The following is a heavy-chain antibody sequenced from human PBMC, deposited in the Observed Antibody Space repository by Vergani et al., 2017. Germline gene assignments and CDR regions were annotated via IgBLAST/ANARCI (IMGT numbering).Heavy chain of an antibody. CDR3: ARVGSTTTVVTPGGNYYYYGMDV. V-gene: IGHV4-34*01. Sequence: QVQLQQWGAGLLKPSETLSLTCAVYGGSFSGYYWSWIRQPPGKGLEWIGEINHSGSTNYNPSLKSRVTISVDTSKNQFSLKVRYVTAADTAVYYCARVGSTTTVVTPGGNYYYYGMDVWGQGTTVTVSS. CDR2: INHSGST. CDR1: GGSFSGYY. J-gene: IGHJ6*02. D-gene: IGHD4-23*01.